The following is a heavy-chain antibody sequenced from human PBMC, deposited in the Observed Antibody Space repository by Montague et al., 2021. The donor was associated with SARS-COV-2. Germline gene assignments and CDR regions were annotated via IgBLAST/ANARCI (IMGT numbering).Heavy chain of an antibody. CDR3: ARTKDDYYDSSGPLDY. D-gene: IGHD3-22*01. J-gene: IGHJ4*02. CDR2: IYKDGTT. V-gene: IGHV3-53*04. CDR1: TFTVSSNY. Sequence: SLRLSCAASTFTVSSNYMSWVRQAPGKGLEWVSVIYKDGTTYYADSVKDRFTISRHNSKNTLFLQMNSLTAEDTAMYYCARTKDDYYDSSGPLDYWGQGTLVTVSS.